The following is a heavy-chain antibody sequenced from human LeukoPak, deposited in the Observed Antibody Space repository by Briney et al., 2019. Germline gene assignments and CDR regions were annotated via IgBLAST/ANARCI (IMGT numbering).Heavy chain of an antibody. CDR3: AKDPYYYDTSGYNGDY. D-gene: IGHD3-22*01. J-gene: IGHJ4*02. CDR1: GFTFSNYA. V-gene: IGHV3-23*01. Sequence: GGSLRLSCAASGFTFSNYAMSWVRQAPGKGLEWVSSISGSGGSTYYADSVKGRFTISGDNSKNTLFLQMNSLRAEDTAVYYCAKDPYYYDTSGYNGDYWGQGTLVTVSS. CDR2: ISGSGGST.